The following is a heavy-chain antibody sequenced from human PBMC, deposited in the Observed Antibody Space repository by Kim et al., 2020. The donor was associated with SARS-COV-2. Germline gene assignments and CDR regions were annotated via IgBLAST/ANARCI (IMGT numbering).Heavy chain of an antibody. D-gene: IGHD3-10*01. Sequence: GASVKVSCKASGFSFTDFSVHWVRQAPGRSPEWMGWIKDDKGDSKYSAKFQGRFTLSVDTSASLAYMDLSRLTHEDTATYYCARGRGYGSGSTSVDWGQGTLVSVSP. CDR2: IKDDKGDS. J-gene: IGHJ4*02. V-gene: IGHV1-3*01. CDR1: GFSFTDFS. CDR3: ARGRGYGSGSTSVD.